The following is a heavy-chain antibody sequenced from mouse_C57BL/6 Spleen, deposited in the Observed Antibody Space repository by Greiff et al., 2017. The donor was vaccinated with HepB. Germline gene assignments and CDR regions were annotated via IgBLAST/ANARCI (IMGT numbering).Heavy chain of an antibody. CDR1: GFTFSSYA. J-gene: IGHJ1*03. CDR3: TRAEIYYGSSYRYFDV. Sequence: VESGEGLVKPGGSLKLSCAASGFTFSSYAMSWVRQTPEKRLEWVAYISSGGDYIYYADTVKGRFTISRDNARNTLYLQMSSLKSEDTAMYYCTRAEIYYGSSYRYFDVWGTGTTVTVSS. CDR2: ISSGGDYI. V-gene: IGHV5-9-1*02. D-gene: IGHD1-1*01.